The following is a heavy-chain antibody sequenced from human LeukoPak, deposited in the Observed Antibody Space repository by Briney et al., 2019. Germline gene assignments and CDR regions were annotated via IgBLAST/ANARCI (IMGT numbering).Heavy chain of an antibody. J-gene: IGHJ4*02. CDR2: IYYSGTT. CDR3: ARNDQESSGFDY. V-gene: IGHV4-28*01. CDR1: GGSISTSNW. D-gene: IGHD3-22*01. Sequence: SETLSLTCAVSGGSISTSNWWGWIRQPPGKGLEWIRYIYYSGTTYYKPSLKSRVTMSVDTSKNQFSLKLSSVTAVDTAVYYCARNDQESSGFDYWGQGTLVTVSS.